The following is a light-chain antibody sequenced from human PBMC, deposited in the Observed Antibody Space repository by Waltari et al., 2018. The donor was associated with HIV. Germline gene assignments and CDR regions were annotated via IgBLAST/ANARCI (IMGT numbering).Light chain of an antibody. J-gene: IGLJ1*01. Sequence: QSALTQPASVSGSPGQSITISCTGTSSNVGSDDLVSWYQQHPGEAPTLIIYEVTKRPSGVSNRFPGSNAGNTASLTISGLQAEDEADYYCCSCPRSGIRYVFGTGTKVTVL. V-gene: IGLV2-23*02. CDR3: CSCPRSGIRYV. CDR2: EVT. CDR1: SSNVGSDDL.